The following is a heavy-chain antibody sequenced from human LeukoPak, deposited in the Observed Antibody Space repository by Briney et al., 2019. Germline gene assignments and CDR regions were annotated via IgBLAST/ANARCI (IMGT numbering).Heavy chain of an antibody. CDR2: IFSNDEK. CDR3: ARIWGMASQFDY. V-gene: IGHV2-26*01. J-gene: IGHJ4*02. CDR1: GFSLSNARMG. Sequence: SGPVLVKPTETPTLTCTVSGFSLSNARMGVSWIRQPPGKALEWLAHIFSNDEKSYSTSLKSRLTISKDTSKSQVVLTMTNMDPVDTATYYRARIWGMASQFDYWGQGTLVTVSS. D-gene: IGHD3-16*01.